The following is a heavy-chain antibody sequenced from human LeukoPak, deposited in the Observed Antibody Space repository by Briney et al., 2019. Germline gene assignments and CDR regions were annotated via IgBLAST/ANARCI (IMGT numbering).Heavy chain of an antibody. D-gene: IGHD3-3*01. CDR2: MTPNSGNT. J-gene: IGHJ6*03. CDR1: GGTLSTYT. Sequence: APEKVSCKASGGTLSTYTISAVRQATGQGLEWMGWMTPNSGNTDYAQKSQGRVTITRTTSISTAYMELSSLRSEDTAVYYCARALVSGYYDFWSGSYYYMDVWGKGTTVTVSS. CDR3: ARALVSGYYDFWSGSYYYMDV. V-gene: IGHV1-8*03.